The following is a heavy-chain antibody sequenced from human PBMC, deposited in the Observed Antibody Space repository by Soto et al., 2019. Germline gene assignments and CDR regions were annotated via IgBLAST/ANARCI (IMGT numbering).Heavy chain of an antibody. CDR2: ISSSGSTI. D-gene: IGHD2-21*02. J-gene: IGHJ3*02. CDR3: ARAAVVTAEGNAAFDI. CDR1: GFTFGSYE. V-gene: IGHV3-48*03. Sequence: GGSLRLSCAASGFTFGSYEMNWVRQAPGKGLEWVSYISSSGSTIYNADSVKGRFTISRDNAKNSLYLQMNSLRAEDTAVYYCARAAVVTAEGNAAFDIGGQGTMLTVSS.